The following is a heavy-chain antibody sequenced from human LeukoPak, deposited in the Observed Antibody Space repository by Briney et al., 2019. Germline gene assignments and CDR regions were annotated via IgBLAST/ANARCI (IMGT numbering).Heavy chain of an antibody. CDR2: IYSGGST. Sequence: GGSLRLSCAASGFTVSSNYMSWVRQAPGKGLEWVSVIYSGGSTYYADSVKGRFTISRDNSKNTLYLQMNSLRAEDTTVYYCAGYIAAADYYFDYWGQRTLVTVSS. CDR1: GFTVSSNY. D-gene: IGHD6-13*01. V-gene: IGHV3-53*01. J-gene: IGHJ4*02. CDR3: AGYIAAADYYFDY.